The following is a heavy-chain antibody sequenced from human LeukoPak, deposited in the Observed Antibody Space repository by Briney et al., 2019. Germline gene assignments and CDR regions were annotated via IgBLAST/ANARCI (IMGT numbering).Heavy chain of an antibody. CDR1: GGSISGYY. CDR2: IYYTWNT. D-gene: IGHD4-17*01. J-gene: IGHJ5*02. CDR3: VRSKSGTYGGFDP. V-gene: IGHV4-59*01. Sequence: SEPLSLTCTVSGGSISGYYWSWIRQPPRKGLEWIGFIYYTWNTNYNPSLKSRLTISVDTSKNQFSLKVSSVTAADTAVYYCVRSKSGTYGGFDPWGQGTLVTVSS.